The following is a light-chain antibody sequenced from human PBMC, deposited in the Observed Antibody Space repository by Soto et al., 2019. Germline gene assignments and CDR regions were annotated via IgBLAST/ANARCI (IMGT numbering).Light chain of an antibody. V-gene: IGLV2-14*01. J-gene: IGLJ2*01. CDR2: EVS. Sequence: QSALTQPASVSGSPGQSITISCTGTSSDVGGYNYVSWYQQHLGKAPKLMIYEVSNRPSGVSNRFSGSKSGNTASLTISGLQAEDEADYYCSSYTSSSPVVFGGGTKLT. CDR3: SSYTSSSPVV. CDR1: SSDVGGYNY.